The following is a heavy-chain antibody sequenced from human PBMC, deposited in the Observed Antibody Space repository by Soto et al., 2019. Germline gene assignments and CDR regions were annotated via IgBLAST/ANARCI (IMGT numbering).Heavy chain of an antibody. Sequence: QSGGSLRLSCAASGFTFSIYAMSWVRQAPGKGLEWVSSFSGSSVSTYYADSVKGRFTISRDNSKNTLYLQMSSLRAEDTAVYYFVKDYDLWSGHYILDYWGQGTLVTVSS. D-gene: IGHD3-3*01. V-gene: IGHV3-23*01. CDR2: FSGSSVST. J-gene: IGHJ4*02. CDR1: GFTFSIYA. CDR3: VKDYDLWSGHYILDY.